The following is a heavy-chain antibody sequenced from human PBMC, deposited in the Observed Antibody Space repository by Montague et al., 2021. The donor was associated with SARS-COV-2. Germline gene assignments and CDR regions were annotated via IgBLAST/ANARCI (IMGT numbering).Heavy chain of an antibody. D-gene: IGHD2-8*01. CDR1: GFPFNTYT. CDR2: IFGSGAGT. J-gene: IGHJ2*01. Sequence: SLSLSWAASGFPFNTYTMTWVRQAPGKGLEWVSSIFGSGAGTYYADSVQGRFTISRDNSKSTLYLQLHGLRAEDTAVYYCAKNGGSGSLVYWYFDLWGHGTPVAVSS. CDR3: AKNGGSGSLVYWYFDL. V-gene: IGHV3-23*01.